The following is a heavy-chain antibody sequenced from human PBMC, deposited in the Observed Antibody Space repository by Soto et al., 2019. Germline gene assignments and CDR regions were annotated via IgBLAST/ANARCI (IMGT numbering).Heavy chain of an antibody. V-gene: IGHV3-30*18. Sequence: GGSLRLSCAASGFTFSSYGMHWVRQAPGKGLEWVAVISYDGSNKYYADSVKGRFTISRDNSKNTLYLQMNSLRAEDTAVYYCAKDRRDRLLENDAFDIWGQGTMVTVSS. CDR1: GFTFSSYG. CDR3: AKDRRDRLLENDAFDI. J-gene: IGHJ3*02. CDR2: ISYDGSNK. D-gene: IGHD2-15*01.